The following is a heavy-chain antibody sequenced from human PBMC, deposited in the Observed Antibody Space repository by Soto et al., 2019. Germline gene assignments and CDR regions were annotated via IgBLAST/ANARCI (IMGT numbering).Heavy chain of an antibody. V-gene: IGHV1-18*01. CDR2: ISAYNGNT. Sequence: ASVKVSCKASGYTFTSYGISWVRQAPGQGLEWMGWISAYNGNTNYAQKLQGRVTMTTDTSTSTAYMELRSLRSDDTAVYHCAKSGKTTTIRDWFDPWGQGTLVTVSS. D-gene: IGHD4-4*01. J-gene: IGHJ5*02. CDR3: AKSGKTTTIRDWFDP. CDR1: GYTFTSYG.